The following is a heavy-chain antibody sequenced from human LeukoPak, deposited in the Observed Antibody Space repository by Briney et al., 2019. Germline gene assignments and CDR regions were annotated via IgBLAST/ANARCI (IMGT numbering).Heavy chain of an antibody. CDR3: AREWRIFPNDAFDI. J-gene: IGHJ3*02. CDR2: VWYDGSNK. Sequence: RPGGSLRLSCAASGFTFSSYGMHWVRQAPGKGLEWVAVVWYDGSNKYYADSVKGRFTISRDNSKNTLYLQMNSLRAEDTAVYYCAREWRIFPNDAFDIWGQGTMVTVSS. V-gene: IGHV3-33*01. D-gene: IGHD2-21*01. CDR1: GFTFSSYG.